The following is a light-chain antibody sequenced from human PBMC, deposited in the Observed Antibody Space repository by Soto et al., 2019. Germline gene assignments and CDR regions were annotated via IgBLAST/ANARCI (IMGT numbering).Light chain of an antibody. CDR2: DAS. Sequence: DVQMTQSPSSLSASVGDRGTITCLASQGISKYLARYQQKPGKVPKLLIYDASTLQSGVPSRFSGSGSGTDFTLTISSLQPEDVATYFCQKYKSDPFTFGPGTKVHIK. CDR3: QKYKSDPFT. J-gene: IGKJ3*01. CDR1: QGISKY. V-gene: IGKV1-27*01.